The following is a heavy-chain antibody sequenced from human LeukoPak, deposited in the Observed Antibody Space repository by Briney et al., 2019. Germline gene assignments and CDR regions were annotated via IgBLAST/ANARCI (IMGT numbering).Heavy chain of an antibody. J-gene: IGHJ4*02. CDR3: ARDRQQLVAHFDY. CDR1: GYTFTSYG. Sequence: VASVKVSCKAAGYTFTSYGISWVRQAPGQGLEWMGWISGYNGNTNSAQKLQGRVTMTTDTSTTTAYMELRSLRSDDTAVYYCARDRQQLVAHFDYWGQGTLVTVSS. CDR2: ISGYNGNT. D-gene: IGHD6-6*01. V-gene: IGHV1-18*01.